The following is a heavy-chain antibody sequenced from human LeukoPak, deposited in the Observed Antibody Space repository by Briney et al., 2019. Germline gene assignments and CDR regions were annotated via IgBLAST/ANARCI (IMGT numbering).Heavy chain of an antibody. D-gene: IGHD4-4*01. CDR1: GYTFTSYG. V-gene: IGHV1-18*01. CDR2: ISAYNGNT. J-gene: IGHJ4*02. Sequence: GASVKVSCKASGYTFTSYGIRWVRPAPGQGLEWMGWISAYNGNTNYAQKLQGRVTMTTDTSTSTAYMELRSLRSDDTAVYYCARDSLDYSNYEYYFDYWGQGTLVTVSS. CDR3: ARDSLDYSNYEYYFDY.